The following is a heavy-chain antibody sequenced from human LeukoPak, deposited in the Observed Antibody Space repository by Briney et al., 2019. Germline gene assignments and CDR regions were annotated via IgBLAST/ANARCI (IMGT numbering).Heavy chain of an antibody. V-gene: IGHV3-23*01. J-gene: IGHJ3*02. CDR3: ARDRSGSSSVDDAFDI. D-gene: IGHD1-26*01. CDR2: ISGSGGST. Sequence: GGSLRLSCAASGFTFSSYAMSWVRQAPGKGLEWVSAISGSGGSTYYADSVKGRFTISRDNSKNTLYLQMNSLRAEDTAVYYCARDRSGSSSVDDAFDIWGQGIMVTVSS. CDR1: GFTFSSYA.